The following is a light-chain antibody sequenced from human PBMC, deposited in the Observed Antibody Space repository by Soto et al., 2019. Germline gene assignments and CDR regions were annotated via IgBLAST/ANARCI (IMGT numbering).Light chain of an antibody. J-gene: IGKJ4*01. Sequence: FQMPQSTSSVAASVGYRVTITWRSSQGISSWLAWYQQKPGKAPKLLIYAASSLQSGGPSRFSGSGSGTDFTLTISSLQPEDFATYYCQQANSFLPLTFGGGTKVDIK. CDR1: QGISSW. CDR2: AAS. V-gene: IGKV1-12*01. CDR3: QQANSFLPLT.